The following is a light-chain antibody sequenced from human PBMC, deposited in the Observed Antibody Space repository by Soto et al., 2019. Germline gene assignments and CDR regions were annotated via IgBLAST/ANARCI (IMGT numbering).Light chain of an antibody. J-gene: IGLJ1*01. CDR1: SSDVGGYNY. CDR3: SSYTSSSSYV. CDR2: EVS. V-gene: IGLV2-14*01. Sequence: QSALTQPASVSGSPGQSITISCTGTSSDVGGYNYVSWYQQHPGKAPKLMIYEVSNRPSGVSNRFSGSKSGNTASLTISGLQAEDEADSYCSSYTSSSSYVFGTETKVTVL.